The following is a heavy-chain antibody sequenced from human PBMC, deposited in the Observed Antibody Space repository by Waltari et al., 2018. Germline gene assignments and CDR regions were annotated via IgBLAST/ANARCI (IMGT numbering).Heavy chain of an antibody. CDR2: LNGRSTET. Sequence: EVQMLESGGDLVQPGGSLRLSCAASGFPFSSDAMSWVRQAPGKGLEWVSDLNGRSTETDYADSVKGRFTISRDNSKNTLYLQMNSLRAEDTAVYFCAKFVASTDGYYYHFDYWGQGTLVTVSS. J-gene: IGHJ4*02. CDR3: AKFVASTDGYYYHFDY. D-gene: IGHD3-22*01. V-gene: IGHV3-23*01. CDR1: GFPFSSDA.